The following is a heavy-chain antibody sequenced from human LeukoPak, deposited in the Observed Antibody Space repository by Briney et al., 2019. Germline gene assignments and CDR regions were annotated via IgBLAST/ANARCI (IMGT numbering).Heavy chain of an antibody. CDR2: ISGSGVST. J-gene: IGHJ5*02. CDR1: GFSFSTSA. Sequence: PGGSLRLSCAASGFSFSTSAMNWVRQAPGKGLEWVSGISGSGVSTYYAGSVKGRFTISRDNSKNTLYLQMNSLRAEDTAVYYCAKAKMLSATTAPFDPWGQGTLVTVSS. D-gene: IGHD4-11*01. V-gene: IGHV3-23*01. CDR3: AKAKMLSATTAPFDP.